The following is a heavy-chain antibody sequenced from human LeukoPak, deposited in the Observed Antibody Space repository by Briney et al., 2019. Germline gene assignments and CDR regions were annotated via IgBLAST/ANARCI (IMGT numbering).Heavy chain of an antibody. CDR1: GFTFSTYE. V-gene: IGHV3-48*03. J-gene: IGHJ5*02. Sequence: PGGSLRLSCAAPGFTFSTYEMNWVRQAPGKGLEWVSYISGSGSTIYYADSVKGRFTISRDNAKNSLYLQMNSLRGEDTAVYYCAKETSYNWFDPWGQGTLVTVSS. CDR3: AKETSYNWFDP. CDR2: ISGSGSTI. D-gene: IGHD6-6*01.